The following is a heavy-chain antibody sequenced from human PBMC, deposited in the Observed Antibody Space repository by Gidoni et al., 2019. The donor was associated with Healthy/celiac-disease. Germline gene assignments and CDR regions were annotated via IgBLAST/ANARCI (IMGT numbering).Heavy chain of an antibody. CDR3: AKDMLSGNSGGGAFDI. V-gene: IGHV3-9*01. J-gene: IGHJ3*02. CDR1: GFTFDDYA. Sequence: EVQLVESGGGLVQPGRSLRLSCAASGFTFDDYAMHWVRQAPGKGLEWVSGISWNSGSIGYADSVKGRFTISRDNAKNSLYLQMNTLRAEDTALYYCAKDMLSGNSGGGAFDIWGQGTKVTVSS. CDR2: ISWNSGSI. D-gene: IGHD1-26*01.